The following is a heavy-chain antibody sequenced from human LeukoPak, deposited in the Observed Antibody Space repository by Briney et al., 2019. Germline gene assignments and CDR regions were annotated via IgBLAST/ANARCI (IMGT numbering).Heavy chain of an antibody. CDR2: IQYDRTNE. CDR1: ALTFSSYG. Sequence: PGGSLRLSCAASALTFSSYGMHWVRQAPGKGLEWVAYIQYDRTNEQYAHSVKGRFRISRDNSNNILYLQMNSLRTEDTAVYYCAKDRCSNGIGCYYYYMEVWGKGTTVTISS. D-gene: IGHD2-8*01. CDR3: AKDRCSNGIGCYYYYMEV. J-gene: IGHJ6*03. V-gene: IGHV3-30*02.